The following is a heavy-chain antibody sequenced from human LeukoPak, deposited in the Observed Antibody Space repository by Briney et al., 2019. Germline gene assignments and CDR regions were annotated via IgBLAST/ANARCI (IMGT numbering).Heavy chain of an antibody. CDR1: GGSISSSNW. J-gene: IGHJ6*02. CDR2: IYHSGST. D-gene: IGHD6-19*01. CDR3: AKSGWRLYYYYGMDV. Sequence: PSETLSLTCAVSGGSISSSNWWSWVRQPPGKGLEWIGEIYHSGSTNYNPSLKSRVTISVDKSKNQFSLKLSSVTAADTAVYYCAKSGWRLYYYYGMDVWGQGITVTVSS. V-gene: IGHV4-4*02.